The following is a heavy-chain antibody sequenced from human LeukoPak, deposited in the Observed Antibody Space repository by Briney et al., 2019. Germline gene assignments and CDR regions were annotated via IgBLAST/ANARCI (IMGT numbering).Heavy chain of an antibody. CDR2: INPNSGGT. CDR3: ARDLGGKFNWFDP. CDR1: GYTFTSYG. J-gene: IGHJ5*02. V-gene: IGHV1-2*04. Sequence: ASVKVSCKASGYTFTSYGISWVRQAPGQGLEWMGWINPNSGGTNYAQKFQGWVTMTRDASISTAYMELSRLRSDDTAVYYCARDLGGKFNWFDPWGQGTLVTVSS. D-gene: IGHD3-16*01.